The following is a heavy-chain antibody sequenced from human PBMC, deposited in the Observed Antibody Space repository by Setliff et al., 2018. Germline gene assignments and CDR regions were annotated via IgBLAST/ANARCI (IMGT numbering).Heavy chain of an antibody. J-gene: IGHJ5*02. CDR1: GYTFTGYY. V-gene: IGHV1-2*02. CDR3: ARVLFGDLFSWFDP. CDR2: INPNTGET. Sequence: ASVKVSCKASGYTFTGYYMHWVRQAPGQGLEWMGWINPNTGETDYAPRFQGRVTMTRDTSLSTAYMEVRSLRSDDTAVYYCARVLFGDLFSWFDPWGQGTLVTVLL. D-gene: IGHD3-10*02.